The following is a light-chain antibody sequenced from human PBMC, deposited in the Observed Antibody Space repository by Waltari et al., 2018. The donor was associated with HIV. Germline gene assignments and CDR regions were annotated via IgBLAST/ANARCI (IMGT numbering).Light chain of an antibody. Sequence: DIQLTHSPSFVYASVGARVTITCRASQDISSSLAWYQQKPGSAPKLLIYGASTLQSGVPSRFSGSGSGTEFTVTISSLQPEDFATYYCQQVRSYTWTFGQGTTVEIK. CDR1: QDISSS. V-gene: IGKV1-9*01. J-gene: IGKJ1*01. CDR3: QQVRSYTWT. CDR2: GAS.